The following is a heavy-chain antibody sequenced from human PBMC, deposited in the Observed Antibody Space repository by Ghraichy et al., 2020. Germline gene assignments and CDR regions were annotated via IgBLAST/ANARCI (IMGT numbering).Heavy chain of an antibody. Sequence: LSLTCVASGFTFSSYWMTWVRQAPGKGLEWVANIKQDGSEEYYVDSVKGRFTISRDNAKNLLYLQMNSLRAEDTAVYYCARERGSRSYDNWGQGTLVTVSS. J-gene: IGHJ4*02. CDR2: IKQDGSEE. D-gene: IGHD1-26*01. V-gene: IGHV3-7*03. CDR1: GFTFSSYW. CDR3: ARERGSRSYDN.